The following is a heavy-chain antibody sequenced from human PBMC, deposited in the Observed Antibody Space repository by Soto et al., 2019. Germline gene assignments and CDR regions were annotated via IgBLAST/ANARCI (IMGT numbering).Heavy chain of an antibody. Sequence: EVQLVESGGGLVKPGGSLRLSCAASGFTFSNAWMSWVRQAPGKGLEWVGRIKSKTDGGTTDYAAPVKGRFTISRDDSKNTLYLQMNSLKTEDTAGYYCTTAALGDSYVPSHWGQGTLVTVSS. V-gene: IGHV3-15*01. CDR2: IKSKTDGGTT. CDR1: GFTFSNAW. J-gene: IGHJ4*02. D-gene: IGHD5-18*01. CDR3: TTAALGDSYVPSH.